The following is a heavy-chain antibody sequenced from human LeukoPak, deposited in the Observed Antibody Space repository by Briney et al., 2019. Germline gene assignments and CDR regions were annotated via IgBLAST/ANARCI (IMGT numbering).Heavy chain of an antibody. Sequence: PGGSLRLSCAASGFTFSSYSMNWVRQAPGKGLEWVSYISSSSSTIYYADSVKGRFTISRDNAKNSLYLQMNSLRAEDTAVYYCARVTGRYWTKRSYYFDYWGQGTLVTVSS. D-gene: IGHD1-26*01. CDR3: ARVTGRYWTKRSYYFDY. CDR1: GFTFSSYS. V-gene: IGHV3-48*01. CDR2: ISSSSSTI. J-gene: IGHJ4*02.